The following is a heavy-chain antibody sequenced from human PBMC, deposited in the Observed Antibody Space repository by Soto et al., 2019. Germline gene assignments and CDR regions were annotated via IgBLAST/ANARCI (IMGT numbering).Heavy chain of an antibody. CDR2: IKQDGSEK. Sequence: EVQLVESGGGLVQPGGSLRLSCAASGFTFSSYWMSWVHQAPGKGLEWVANIKQDGSEKYYVDSVKGRFTISRDNAKNSLYLQMNSLRAEDTAVYYCAREYCTNGVCYPVDYWGQGTLVTVSS. V-gene: IGHV3-7*05. J-gene: IGHJ4*02. D-gene: IGHD2-8*01. CDR3: AREYCTNGVCYPVDY. CDR1: GFTFSSYW.